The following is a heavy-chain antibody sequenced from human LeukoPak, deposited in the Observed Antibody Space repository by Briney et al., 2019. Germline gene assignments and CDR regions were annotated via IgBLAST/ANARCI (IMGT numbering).Heavy chain of an antibody. Sequence: PGGSLRLSCAASGFTFSSYAMSWVRQAPGKGLXXXXXXXXXXXSAYYADSVKGRFTISRDNSKNTLYLQMNSLRAEDTAVYYCAKDGGDSSSSWGINYYYGMDVWGQGTTVTVSS. CDR2: XXXXXXSA. CDR1: GFTFSSYA. CDR3: AKDGGDSSSSWGINYYYGMDV. V-gene: IGHV3-23*01. D-gene: IGHD6-6*01. J-gene: IGHJ6*02.